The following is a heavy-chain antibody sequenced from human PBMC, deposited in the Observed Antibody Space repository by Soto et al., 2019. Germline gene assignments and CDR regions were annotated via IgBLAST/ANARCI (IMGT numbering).Heavy chain of an antibody. D-gene: IGHD6-13*01. CDR3: ANWAAAGTKRAAYYYSGLDV. CDR1: GGSISSSSYY. Sequence: QLQLQESGPGLVKPSETLSLTCTVSGGSISSSSYYWGWIRQPPGKGLEWIGSIYYSGSSYYNPSLKSRVTISVDTSTNHFSLKLSSVPAADTAVYYCANWAAAGTKRAAYYYSGLDVWGQGTTVTVSS. V-gene: IGHV4-39*02. J-gene: IGHJ6*02. CDR2: IYYSGSS.